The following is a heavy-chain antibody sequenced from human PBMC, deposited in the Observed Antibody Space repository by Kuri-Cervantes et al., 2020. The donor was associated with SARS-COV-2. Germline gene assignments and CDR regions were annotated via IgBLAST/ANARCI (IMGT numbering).Heavy chain of an antibody. CDR3: ARGPGLYSRKAYGMDV. J-gene: IGHJ6*02. D-gene: IGHD3-16*02. Sequence: SETLSLTCAVYGGSFSGYYWSWIRQPPGKGLEWIGEINHSGSTNYNPSLKSRVTISVDTSKNQFSLKLSSVTAADTAVYYCARGPGLYSRKAYGMDVWGQGTRSPSP. CDR2: INHSGST. V-gene: IGHV4-34*01. CDR1: GGSFSGYY.